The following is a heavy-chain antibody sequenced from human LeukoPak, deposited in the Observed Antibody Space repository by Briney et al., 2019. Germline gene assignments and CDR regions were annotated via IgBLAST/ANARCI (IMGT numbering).Heavy chain of an antibody. CDR1: LDSTTSNF. J-gene: IGHJ4*02. CDR3: AREILGGSNPGAY. V-gene: IGHV4-4*02. D-gene: IGHD4/OR15-4a*01. CDR2: IRRCGSA. Sequence: SGTLSLTCTVSLDSTTSNFWSWVRQPPGKGLEWIGEIRRCGSANYNPSLQSRVTISIDRSRNQIVLELSSVTAADTAVYYCAREILGGSNPGAYWGQGTLVTVSA.